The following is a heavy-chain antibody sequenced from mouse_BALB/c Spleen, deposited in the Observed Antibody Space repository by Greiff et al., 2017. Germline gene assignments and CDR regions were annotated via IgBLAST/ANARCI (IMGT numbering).Heavy chain of an antibody. J-gene: IGHJ3*01. Sequence: VQLQQSGPGLVKPSQSLSLTCSVTGYSITSGYYWNWIRQFPGNKLEWMGYISYDGSNNYNPSLKNRISITRDTSKNQFFLKLNSVTTEDTATYYCARGELVAWFAYWGQGTLVTVSA. CDR2: ISYDGSN. D-gene: IGHD4-1*01. CDR1: GYSITSGYY. V-gene: IGHV3-6*02. CDR3: ARGELVAWFAY.